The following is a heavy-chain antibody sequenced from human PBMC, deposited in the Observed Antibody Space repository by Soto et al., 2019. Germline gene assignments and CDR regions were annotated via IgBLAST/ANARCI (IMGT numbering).Heavy chain of an antibody. V-gene: IGHV3-30*18. Sequence: GGSLRLSCAASGISISDYGMEWVRQAPGKGLEWVALISYDGNNTYYADSVKGRFTISRDNSKDTLFLQMTGLRAEDTAVYYCAKGAGDRLSLGMDVWGQGTTVTVSS. CDR1: GISISDYG. CDR2: ISYDGNNT. J-gene: IGHJ6*02. CDR3: AKGAGDRLSLGMDV. D-gene: IGHD1-26*01.